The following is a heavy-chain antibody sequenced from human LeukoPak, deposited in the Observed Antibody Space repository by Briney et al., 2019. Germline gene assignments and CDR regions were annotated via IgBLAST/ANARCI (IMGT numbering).Heavy chain of an antibody. CDR3: ERMIYSRGFDY. CDR1: GFTFSSYA. D-gene: IGHD6-13*01. Sequence: GGSLRLSCAASGFTFSSYAMHWVRQTPGKGLEWVAVISYDGSTKYYADSVKGRFTISRDNSKNTLYLQMNSLRAEDTAVYYCERMIYSRGFDYWGQGTLVTVSS. J-gene: IGHJ4*02. CDR2: ISYDGSTK. V-gene: IGHV3-30*04.